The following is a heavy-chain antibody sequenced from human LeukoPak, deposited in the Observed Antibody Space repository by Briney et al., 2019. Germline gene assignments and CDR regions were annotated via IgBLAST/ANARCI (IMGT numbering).Heavy chain of an antibody. D-gene: IGHD4-23*01. CDR1: RYTFTSYG. J-gene: IGHJ6*02. CDR3: AREKVTYYYYYGMDV. CDR2: ISAYNGNT. V-gene: IGHV1-18*01. Sequence: ASVKVSCKASRYTFTSYGISWVRQAPGQGLEWMGWISAYNGNTNYAQKLQGRVTMTTDTSTSTAYMELRSLRSDDTAVYYCAREKVTYYYYYGMDVWGQGTTVTVSS.